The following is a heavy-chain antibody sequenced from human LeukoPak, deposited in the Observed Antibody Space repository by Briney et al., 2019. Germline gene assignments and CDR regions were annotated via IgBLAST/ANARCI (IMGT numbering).Heavy chain of an antibody. J-gene: IGHJ4*02. CDR2: IYHSGST. CDR1: GYSISTGYY. V-gene: IGHV4-38-2*02. CDR3: ARDQDWDYYDSSGRSLDY. D-gene: IGHD3-22*01. Sequence: PSETLSLTCTVSGYSISTGYYWGWIRQPPGKGLEWIGSIYHSGSTYYNPSLKSRVTISVDTSKNQFSLKLSSVTAADTAVYYCARDQDWDYYDSSGRSLDYWGQGTLVTVSS.